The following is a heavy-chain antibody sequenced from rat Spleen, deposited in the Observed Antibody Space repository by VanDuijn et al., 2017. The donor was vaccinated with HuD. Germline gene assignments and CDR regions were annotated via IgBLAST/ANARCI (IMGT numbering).Heavy chain of an antibody. CDR1: GFTFTDFY. CDR2: IIYDGSST. D-gene: IGHD1-1*01. V-gene: IGHV5-17*01. J-gene: IGHJ2*01. Sequence: EVQLVESDGGLVRPGRSLKLSCATSGFTFTDFYMAWVRQAPKKGLEWVATIIYDGSSTYYRDSVKGRFTISRDNAKSTLHLQMDSLRSEDTATYYCARDGQWFDYWGQGVMVTVSS. CDR3: ARDGQWFDY.